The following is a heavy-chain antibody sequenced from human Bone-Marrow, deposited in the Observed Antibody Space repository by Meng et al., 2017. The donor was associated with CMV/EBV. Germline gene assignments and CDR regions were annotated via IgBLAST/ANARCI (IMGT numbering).Heavy chain of an antibody. CDR1: GFTFSSYW. D-gene: IGHD5-18*01. CDR2: IKQDGSEK. Sequence: GESLKISCAASGFTFSSYWMSWVRQAPGKGLEWVANIKQDGSEKYYVDSVKGRFTISRDNAKNSLYLQMNSLRAEDTAVYYCARDGHGYSYGYPYYYYGMDVWGQGTTVTVSS. V-gene: IGHV3-7*01. J-gene: IGHJ6*02. CDR3: ARDGHGYSYGYPYYYYGMDV.